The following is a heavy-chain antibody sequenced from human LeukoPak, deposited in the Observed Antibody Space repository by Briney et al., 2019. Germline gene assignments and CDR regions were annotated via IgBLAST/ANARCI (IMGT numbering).Heavy chain of an antibody. CDR3: ARGRDDSSGYYYGHSPFDY. CDR2: TNHSGST. D-gene: IGHD3-22*01. V-gene: IGHV4-34*01. CDR1: GGSFSGYY. J-gene: IGHJ4*02. Sequence: SETLSLTCAVYGGSFSGYYWSWIRQPPGRGLEWIGETNHSGSTNYNPSLKSRVTISVDTSKNQFSLKLSSVTAADTAVYYCARGRDDSSGYYYGHSPFDYWGQGTLVTVSS.